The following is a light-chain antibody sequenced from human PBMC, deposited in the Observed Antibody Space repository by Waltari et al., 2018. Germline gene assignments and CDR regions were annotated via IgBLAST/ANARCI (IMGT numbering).Light chain of an antibody. V-gene: IGKV4-1*01. Sequence: DIEMTKTPDHLTVPMGESAHLNCRTNQTLFYSSYNKNYLAWYQQKPGKPPKLLITWASTRESGVPDRCTGSGSGTDFTLTISNLQAEDVAVYYCQQYYTTPPLTFGQGTRLEIK. CDR1: QTLFYSSYNKNY. CDR2: WAS. CDR3: QQYYTTPPLT. J-gene: IGKJ5*01.